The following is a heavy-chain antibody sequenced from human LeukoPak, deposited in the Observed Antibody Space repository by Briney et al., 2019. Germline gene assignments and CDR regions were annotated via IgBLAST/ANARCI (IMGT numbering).Heavy chain of an antibody. CDR1: GGSISSYY. J-gene: IGHJ4*02. CDR2: IYTSGST. CDR3: ARDFAVYCGGDCYAL. V-gene: IGHV4-4*07. Sequence: PSEALSLTCTVSGGSISSYYWTWIRQPPGKGLEWIGRIYTSGSTKNKSPLKSRVTHIVDTAKNPFSLKLSSVTAADTAVYYCARDFAVYCGGDCYALWGQGTLVTVSS. D-gene: IGHD2-21*02.